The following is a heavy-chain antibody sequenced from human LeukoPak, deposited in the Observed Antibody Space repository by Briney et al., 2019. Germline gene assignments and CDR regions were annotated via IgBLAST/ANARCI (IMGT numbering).Heavy chain of an antibody. CDR3: ARVGPKYSSSLFDY. Sequence: GGSLRLSRAASGFTFSSYWMSWVRQAPGKGLEWVANIKQDGSEKYYVDSVKGRFTISRDNAKNSLYLRMNSLRAEDTAVYYCARVGPKYSSSLFDYWGQGTLVTVSS. J-gene: IGHJ4*02. CDR1: GFTFSSYW. V-gene: IGHV3-7*03. CDR2: IKQDGSEK. D-gene: IGHD6-13*01.